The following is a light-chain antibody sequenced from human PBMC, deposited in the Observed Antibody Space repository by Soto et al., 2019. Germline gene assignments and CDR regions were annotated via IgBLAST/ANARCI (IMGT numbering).Light chain of an antibody. CDR3: QQYNNWPPIT. Sequence: EIVITESPATLSVSPGERATLSCRASQSVSSNLAWYQQTPGQAPRLLIYGASTRATGIPARFSGSGSGTEFTLTISSLQSEDFAVYYCQQYNNWPPITFGQGTRLEIK. J-gene: IGKJ5*01. CDR1: QSVSSN. V-gene: IGKV3-15*01. CDR2: GAS.